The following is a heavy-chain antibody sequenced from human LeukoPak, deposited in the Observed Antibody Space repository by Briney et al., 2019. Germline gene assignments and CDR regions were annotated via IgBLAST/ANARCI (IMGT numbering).Heavy chain of an antibody. Sequence: PGRSLRLSCAASGFTFSGYGMHWVRQAPGKGLEWVAVISYDGSNKYYADSVKGRFTISRDNSKNTLYLQMNSLRAEDTAVYYCAKMATGHWGQGTLVTVSS. CDR1: GFTFSGYG. V-gene: IGHV3-30*18. CDR2: ISYDGSNK. D-gene: IGHD5-24*01. CDR3: AKMATGH. J-gene: IGHJ4*02.